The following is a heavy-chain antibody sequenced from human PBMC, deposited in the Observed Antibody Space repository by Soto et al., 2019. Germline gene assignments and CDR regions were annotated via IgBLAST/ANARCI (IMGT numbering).Heavy chain of an antibody. J-gene: IGHJ1*01. D-gene: IGHD3-22*01. CDR2: ISSSSSYT. CDR3: ARARRTESHYDSSGYTADYFQY. CDR1: GFTFSDYY. Sequence: QVQLVESGGGLVKPGGSLRLSCAASGFTFSDYYMSWIRQAPGKGLEWVSYISSSSSYTNYADSVKGRFTISRDNAKNSLYLEMNCLGAEYTAVYYCARARRTESHYDSSGYTADYFQYWGQGTLVIVSS. V-gene: IGHV3-11*05.